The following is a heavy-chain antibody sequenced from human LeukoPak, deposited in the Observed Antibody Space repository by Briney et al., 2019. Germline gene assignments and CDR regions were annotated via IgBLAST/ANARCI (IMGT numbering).Heavy chain of an antibody. Sequence: SETLSLTCAVYGGSLNGYYWSWIRQPPGKGLEWIGEINHSGSTNYNPSLKSRVTISVDTSKNQFSLKLSSVTAADTAVYYCASIVGATLLAYWGQGTLVTVSS. D-gene: IGHD1-26*01. CDR2: INHSGST. V-gene: IGHV4-34*01. CDR3: ASIVGATLLAY. CDR1: GGSLNGYY. J-gene: IGHJ4*02.